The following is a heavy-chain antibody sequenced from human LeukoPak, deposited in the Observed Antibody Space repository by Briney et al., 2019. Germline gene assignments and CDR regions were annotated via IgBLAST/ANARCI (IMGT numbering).Heavy chain of an antibody. Sequence: GESLKISCKGPGYSFTSYWIGWVRQMPGKGLEWMGIIYPGDSDTRYSPSFQGQVTISADKSISTAYLQWSSLKASDTAMYYCARHGSYYDSSGYSYYYYGMDVWGQGTTVTVSS. CDR1: GYSFTSYW. CDR2: IYPGDSDT. D-gene: IGHD3-22*01. CDR3: ARHGSYYDSSGYSYYYYGMDV. J-gene: IGHJ6*02. V-gene: IGHV5-51*01.